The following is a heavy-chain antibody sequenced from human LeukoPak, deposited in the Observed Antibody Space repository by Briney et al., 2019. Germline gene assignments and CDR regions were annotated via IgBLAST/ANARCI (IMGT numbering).Heavy chain of an antibody. D-gene: IGHD4-23*01. Sequence: PGGSLRLSCAASGVTITTNYMNWVRQAPGKGLEWVSVIYGDDETNYADSVKGRFTISRDNSKNTLYLQMNSLRADDTAVYYCARSDYGGNSGQDAFDIWGQGTMVTVSS. CDR1: GVTITTNY. J-gene: IGHJ3*02. CDR3: ARSDYGGNSGQDAFDI. V-gene: IGHV3-53*01. CDR2: IYGDDET.